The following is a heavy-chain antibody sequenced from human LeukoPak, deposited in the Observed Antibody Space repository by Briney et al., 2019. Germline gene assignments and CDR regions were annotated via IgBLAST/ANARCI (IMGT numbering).Heavy chain of an antibody. CDR1: GYSISSGYQ. J-gene: IGHJ5*02. CDR3: ARDPRWLTPDCSSTSCYENYFDP. V-gene: IGHV4-38-2*02. CDR2: IYHSGSA. D-gene: IGHD2-2*01. Sequence: KPSETLSLTCAVSGYSISSGYQWAWIRQPPGKTLEWIGSIYHSGSAHYNPSLKSRLTISVDTSNNQFSLRLSSVTAADTAVYYCARDPRWLTPDCSSTSCYENYFDPWGQGTLVTVSS.